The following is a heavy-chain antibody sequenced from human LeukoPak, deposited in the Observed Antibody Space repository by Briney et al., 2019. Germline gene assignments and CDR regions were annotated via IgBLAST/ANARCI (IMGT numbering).Heavy chain of an antibody. CDR1: GFTFSRYR. D-gene: IGHD6-19*01. CDR3: ARDLKRSGWSDRFDY. J-gene: IGHJ4*02. CDR2: ISYDASNK. V-gene: IGHV3-30*03. Sequence: GGSLRLSCAASGFTFSRYRMHWVRQTPGKGLEWVAVISYDASNKYYADYVKGRFTISRDTSKNTLYLQLNSLRADDTAVYYCARDLKRSGWSDRFDYWGQGTLVTVSS.